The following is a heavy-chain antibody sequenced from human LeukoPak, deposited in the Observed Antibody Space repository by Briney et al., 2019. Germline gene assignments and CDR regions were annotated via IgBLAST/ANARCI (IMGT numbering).Heavy chain of an antibody. J-gene: IGHJ4*02. CDR2: IRYDGSNK. Sequence: GGSLRLSCAASGFTFSSYGMHWVRQAPGKGLEWVAFIRYDGSNKYYADSVKGRFTISRDNSKNTLYLQMNSLRAEDTAVYYCAPRVVVIAAPFDYWGPGTLVTVSS. D-gene: IGHD2-21*01. CDR1: GFTFSSYG. V-gene: IGHV3-30*02. CDR3: APRVVVIAAPFDY.